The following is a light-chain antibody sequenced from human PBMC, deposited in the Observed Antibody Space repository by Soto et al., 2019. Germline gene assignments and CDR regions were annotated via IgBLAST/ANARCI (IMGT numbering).Light chain of an antibody. CDR3: RQYGSSPSYT. CDR1: QSVSSSSY. CDR2: GAS. V-gene: IGKV3-20*01. Sequence: EIVLTQSPGTLSLSPGERATLSCRASQSVSSSSYLAWYQQKPGQAPRLLIYGASSRATGIPDRFSGSGSAKDFTLTISRLEPEAFAVYYCRQYGSSPSYTFGQGTKLEIK. J-gene: IGKJ2*01.